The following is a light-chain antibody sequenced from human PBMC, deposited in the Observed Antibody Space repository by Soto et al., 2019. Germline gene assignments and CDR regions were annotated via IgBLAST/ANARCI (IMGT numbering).Light chain of an antibody. Sequence: QSVLTQPPSASGSPGQSVAISCTGTSSDVGGYNYVSWYQQHPGKAPKLMIYEVNKRPSGVPDRFSGSKSGHTASLTVSGLQAEDEADYYCSSYAGSSNVFGTGTKVTGL. V-gene: IGLV2-8*01. CDR3: SSYAGSSNV. CDR2: EVN. CDR1: SSDVGGYNY. J-gene: IGLJ1*01.